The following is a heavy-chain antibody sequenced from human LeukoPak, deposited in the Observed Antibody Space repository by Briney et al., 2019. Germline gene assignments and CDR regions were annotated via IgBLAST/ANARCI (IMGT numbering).Heavy chain of an antibody. D-gene: IGHD4-17*01. V-gene: IGHV3-23*01. CDR3: AKDAVTTSRPYYYYGMDV. J-gene: IGHJ6*02. CDR2: ISGSGGST. Sequence: GGSLRLSCVASGFTFSSYAMSWVRQAPGKGLEWVSAISGSGGSTYYADSVKGRFTISRDNSKNTLYLQMNSLRAEDTAVYYCAKDAVTTSRPYYYYGMDVWGQGTTVTVSS. CDR1: GFTFSSYA.